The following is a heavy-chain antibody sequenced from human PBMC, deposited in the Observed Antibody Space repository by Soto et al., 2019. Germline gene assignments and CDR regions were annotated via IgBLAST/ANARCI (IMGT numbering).Heavy chain of an antibody. CDR3: ARARYYYDSSGTYADAFDI. Sequence: PXESLKISCKGSGYSFTSYWISWVRQMPGKGLEWMGRIDPSDSYTNYSPSFQGHVTISADKSISTAYLQWSSLKASDTAMYYCARARYYYDSSGTYADAFDIWGQGTMVTVSS. J-gene: IGHJ3*02. CDR2: IDPSDSYT. V-gene: IGHV5-10-1*01. D-gene: IGHD3-22*01. CDR1: GYSFTSYW.